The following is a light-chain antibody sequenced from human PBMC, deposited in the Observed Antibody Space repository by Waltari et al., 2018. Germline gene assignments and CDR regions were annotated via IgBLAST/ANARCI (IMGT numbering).Light chain of an antibody. CDR3: QQYNNWPRT. V-gene: IGKV3-15*01. Sequence: EIVMTQSPATLSVSPGERATLSCRASQSVSSNLAWYQQKPGQAPRLLISGASTRATGIPVRFRCSGSGTELTLTISRMQSEDFAVYYCQQYNNWPRTFGQGTKVEIK. J-gene: IGKJ1*01. CDR2: GAS. CDR1: QSVSSN.